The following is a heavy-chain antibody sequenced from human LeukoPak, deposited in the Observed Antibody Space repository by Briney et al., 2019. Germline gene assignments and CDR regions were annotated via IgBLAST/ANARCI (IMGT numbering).Heavy chain of an antibody. CDR1: GFTFSSYS. J-gene: IGHJ5*02. CDR2: ISSSSSYI. CDR3: VRGSGSYSSRSGT. V-gene: IGHV3-21*04. Sequence: GGSLRLSCAASGFTFSSYSMNWVRQAPGKGLEWVSSISSSSSYIYHADSVKGRFTISRDNAKNSLYLQMNSLRVEDTAVYYCVRGSGSYSSRSGTWGQATFLT. D-gene: IGHD6-13*01.